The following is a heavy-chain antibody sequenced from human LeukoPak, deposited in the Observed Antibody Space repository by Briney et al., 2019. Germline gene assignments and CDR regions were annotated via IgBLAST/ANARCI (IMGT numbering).Heavy chain of an antibody. V-gene: IGHV3-9*01. Sequence: GRSLRLSCAASGFTFDDYAMHWVRQAPGKGLEWASGISWNSGSIGYADSVKGRFIISRDNAKNSLYLQMNSLRAEDTALYYCAKDIGLYDFWSGYYTFDYWGQGTLVTVSS. CDR2: ISWNSGSI. D-gene: IGHD3-3*01. CDR1: GFTFDDYA. J-gene: IGHJ4*02. CDR3: AKDIGLYDFWSGYYTFDY.